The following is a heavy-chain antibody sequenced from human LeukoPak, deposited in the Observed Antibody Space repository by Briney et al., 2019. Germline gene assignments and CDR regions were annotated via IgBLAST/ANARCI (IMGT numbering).Heavy chain of an antibody. J-gene: IGHJ6*03. Sequence: SETLSLTCAVSGYSISSGYYWGWIRQPPGKGLEWIGSIYHSGSTYYNPSLKSRVTISVDTSKNQFSLKLSSVTAADTAVYYCARDLHDYTPYYFYFMDVWGKGTTVTVSS. D-gene: IGHD4-11*01. CDR3: ARDLHDYTPYYFYFMDV. CDR1: GYSISSGYY. V-gene: IGHV4-38-2*02. CDR2: IYHSGST.